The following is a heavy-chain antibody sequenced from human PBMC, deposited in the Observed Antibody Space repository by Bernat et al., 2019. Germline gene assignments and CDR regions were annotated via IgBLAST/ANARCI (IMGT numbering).Heavy chain of an antibody. CDR1: GFTFSDYY. J-gene: IGHJ6*02. CDR2: ISSSSSYT. Sequence: QVQLVESGGGLVKPGGSLRLSCAASGFTFSDYYMSWIRQAPGKGLEWVSYISSSSSYTNYADSVKGRFTISRDNAKNSLYLQMNSLRAEDTAVYYCARDPGIAVAGPRNYYYGMDVWDQGTTVTVSS. D-gene: IGHD6-19*01. CDR3: ARDPGIAVAGPRNYYYGMDV. V-gene: IGHV3-11*06.